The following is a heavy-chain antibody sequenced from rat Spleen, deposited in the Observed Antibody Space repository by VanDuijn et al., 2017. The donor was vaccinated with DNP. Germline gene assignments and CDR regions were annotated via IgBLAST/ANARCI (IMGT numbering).Heavy chain of an antibody. CDR2: IWSGGTT. V-gene: IGHV2-1*01. Sequence: QVQLKESGPGLVQPSQTLSLTCTVSGFSLTSNSVSWVRQPPGKGLEWMGTIWSGGTTDYNPAFKSRLSISRDTSESQVFLKMNSLQTEDTAMYFCAPGYFDYWGQGVMVTVSS. CDR3: APGYFDY. D-gene: IGHD1-4*01. J-gene: IGHJ2*01. CDR1: GFSLTSNS.